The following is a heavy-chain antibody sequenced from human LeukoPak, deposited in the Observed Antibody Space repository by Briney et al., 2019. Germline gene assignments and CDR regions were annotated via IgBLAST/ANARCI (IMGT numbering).Heavy chain of an antibody. V-gene: IGHV1-69*05. CDR2: IIPIFGTA. CDR3: ARAGVVVPAADRPYYYYYYMDV. D-gene: IGHD2-2*01. J-gene: IGHJ6*03. CDR1: GGTFSSYA. Sequence: ASVKVSRKASGGTFSSYAISWVRQAPGQGLEWMGGIIPIFGTANYAQKFQGRVTITTDESTSTAYMELSSLRSEDTAVYYCARAGVVVPAADRPYYYYYYMDVWGKGTTVTVSS.